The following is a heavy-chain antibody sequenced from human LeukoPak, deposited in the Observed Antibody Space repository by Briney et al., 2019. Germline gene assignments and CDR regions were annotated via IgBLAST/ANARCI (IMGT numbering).Heavy chain of an antibody. D-gene: IGHD2-2*01. J-gene: IGHJ6*03. CDR1: GGSISSSNW. CDR3: AREKYPNYYYYMDV. CDR2: IYHSGST. V-gene: IGHV4-4*02. Sequence: KPSGTLSLTCAVSGGSISSSNWWSWVRQPPGKGLEWIGEIYHSGSTNYNPPLKSRVTISVDKSKNQFSLKLSSVTAADTAVYYCAREKYPNYYYYMDVWGKGTTVTVSS.